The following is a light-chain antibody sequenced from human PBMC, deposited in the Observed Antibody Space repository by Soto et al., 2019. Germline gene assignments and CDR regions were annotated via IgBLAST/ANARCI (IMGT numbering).Light chain of an antibody. Sequence: QSVLTQPPSASGTPGQRITISCSGSSSNIGSHTVNWHQQVPGTAPKLLIFNNNQRPSGVPDRISGSKSGTSASLAISGLHSEDEADYYCAAWDDSLNGWVFGGGTKLTVL. J-gene: IGLJ3*02. CDR1: SSNIGSHT. V-gene: IGLV1-44*01. CDR2: NNN. CDR3: AAWDDSLNGWV.